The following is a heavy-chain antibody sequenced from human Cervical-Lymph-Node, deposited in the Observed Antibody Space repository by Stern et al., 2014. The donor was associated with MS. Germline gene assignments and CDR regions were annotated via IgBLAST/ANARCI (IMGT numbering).Heavy chain of an antibody. CDR3: ARFWYGNSLYLDY. V-gene: IGHV4-59*01. J-gene: IGHJ4*02. Sequence: QVQLRESGPGLVKPSETLTLTCNVSGCSISSYHWSWIRQPPGKGLEWIGYIYYSGSTEYNPSLESRVTMSVDTSRNQFSLRLTSVTPADTALYYCARFWYGNSLYLDYWGQGTLVTVSS. D-gene: IGHD4-23*01. CDR2: IYYSGST. CDR1: GCSISSYH.